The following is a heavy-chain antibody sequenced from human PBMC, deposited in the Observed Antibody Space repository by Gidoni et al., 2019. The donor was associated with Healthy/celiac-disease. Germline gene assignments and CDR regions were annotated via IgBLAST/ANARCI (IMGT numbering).Heavy chain of an antibody. CDR2: INHSGST. CDR1: GGSFSGYH. J-gene: IGHJ4*02. CDR3: ARIIGVYSSGWYWSFDY. D-gene: IGHD6-19*01. Sequence: QVQLQQWGAGLLKPSETLSLTCAVYGGSFSGYHWSWIRQPPGKGLEWIGEINHSGSTNYNPSLKSRVTISVDTSKNQFSLKLSSVTAADTAVYYCARIIGVYSSGWYWSFDYWGQGTLVTVSS. V-gene: IGHV4-34*01.